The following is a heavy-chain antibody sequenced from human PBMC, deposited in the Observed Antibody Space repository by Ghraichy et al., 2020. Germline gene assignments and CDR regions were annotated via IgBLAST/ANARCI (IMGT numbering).Heavy chain of an antibody. Sequence: GGSLRLSCAASGFTFTRYAMSWVRQAPGKGLEWVSAISGGGDSTNYADSVKGRFTISGDNSRNTLYLGMNSLRVEDTATYYCAKKKDSSGYFNEWGQGTLVTVSS. V-gene: IGHV3-23*01. CDR1: GFTFTRYA. CDR3: AKKKDSSGYFNE. D-gene: IGHD3-22*01. CDR2: ISGGGDST. J-gene: IGHJ4*02.